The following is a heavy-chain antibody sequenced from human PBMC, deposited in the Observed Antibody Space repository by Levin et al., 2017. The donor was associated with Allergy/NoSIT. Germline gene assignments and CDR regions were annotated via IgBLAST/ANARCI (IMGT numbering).Heavy chain of an antibody. Sequence: GGSLRLSCAASGFTFSSYAMSWVRQAPGKGLEWVSAISGSGGSTYYADSVKGRFTISRDNSKNTLYLQMNSLRAEDTAVYYCAKDGRGNRELAPFDAFDIWGQGTMVTVSS. CDR2: ISGSGGST. CDR1: GFTFSSYA. D-gene: IGHD3-10*01. J-gene: IGHJ3*02. V-gene: IGHV3-23*01. CDR3: AKDGRGNRELAPFDAFDI.